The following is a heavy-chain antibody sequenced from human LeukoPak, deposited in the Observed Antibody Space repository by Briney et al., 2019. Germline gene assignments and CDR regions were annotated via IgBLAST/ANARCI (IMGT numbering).Heavy chain of an antibody. CDR1: GGSISSYY. CDR3: ARVFGVVTLSWFDP. V-gene: IGHV4-4*07. J-gene: IGHJ5*02. CDR2: IYSSGST. D-gene: IGHD4-23*01. Sequence: PSETLSLTCTVSGGSISSYYWSWIRQPAGKGLEWIGRIYSSGSTTYNPSLKSRVTISVDTSKNQFSLKRSSVTAADTAVYYCARVFGVVTLSWFDPWGQGTLVTVSS.